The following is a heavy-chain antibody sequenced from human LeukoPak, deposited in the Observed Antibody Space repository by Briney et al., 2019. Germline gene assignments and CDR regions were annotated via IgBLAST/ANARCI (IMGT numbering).Heavy chain of an antibody. CDR1: GGSISSYY. Sequence: SETLSLTCTVSGGSISSYYWSWIRQPPGKGLEWIGYIYYGGSTNYNPSLKSRVTISVDTSKNQFSLKLSSVTAADTAVYYCARAGYSYGYFFDYWGQGTLVTVSS. D-gene: IGHD5-18*01. CDR3: ARAGYSYGYFFDY. V-gene: IGHV4-59*01. J-gene: IGHJ4*02. CDR2: IYYGGST.